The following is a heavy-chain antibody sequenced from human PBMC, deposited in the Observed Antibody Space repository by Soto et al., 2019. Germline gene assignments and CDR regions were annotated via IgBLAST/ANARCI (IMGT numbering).Heavy chain of an antibody. D-gene: IGHD3-3*01. CDR2: ISGYNGNT. Sequence: QVQLVQSGAEVKKPGASVKVSCKISGYSLSNYGITWVRQAPGQGLEWMGWISGYNGNTEYAQKVQGRVTMTTDTSTSTAYRELRSLRCDDTAVYYCARDGGSIFGVVNDYWGQGTLVTVSS. J-gene: IGHJ4*02. V-gene: IGHV1-18*01. CDR1: GYSLSNYG. CDR3: ARDGGSIFGVVNDY.